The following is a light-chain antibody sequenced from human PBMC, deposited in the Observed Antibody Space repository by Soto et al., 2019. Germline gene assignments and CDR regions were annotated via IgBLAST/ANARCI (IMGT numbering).Light chain of an antibody. CDR3: QQYNNWPPDRT. J-gene: IGKJ1*01. V-gene: IGKV3-15*01. Sequence: EIVMTQSPATLSVSPGERATLSCRASQSVSSNLAWYQQKPGQAPRLLIYGASTRATGIPARFSGSGSGTECTLTISSLQSEDFAIYFCQQYNNWPPDRTFGQGTKVESK. CDR1: QSVSSN. CDR2: GAS.